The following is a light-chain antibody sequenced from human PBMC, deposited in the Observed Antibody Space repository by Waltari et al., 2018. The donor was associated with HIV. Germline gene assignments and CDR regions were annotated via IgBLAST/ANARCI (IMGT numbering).Light chain of an antibody. J-gene: IGLJ3*02. CDR3: AAWDDTLNGPV. CDR1: SSNIGSDT. CDR2: RNN. Sequence: SVLTQPPSASGTPGQRVTIPCSGSSSNIGSDTVNWYQHLPGTAPKLLIYRNNERPSGVPDRFSGSKSGTSASLAISGLQSEDEADYYCAAWDDTLNGPVFGGGTKLTVL. V-gene: IGLV1-44*01.